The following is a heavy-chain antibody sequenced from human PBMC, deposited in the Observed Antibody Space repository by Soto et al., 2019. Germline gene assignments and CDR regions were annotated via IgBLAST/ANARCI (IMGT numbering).Heavy chain of an antibody. V-gene: IGHV3-9*01. J-gene: IGHJ4*02. CDR1: GFTFDDYA. Sequence: GGSLRLSCAASGFTFDDYAMHWVRQAPGKGLEWVSGISWNSGSIGYADSVKGRFTISRDNAKNSLYLQMNSLRAEDTALYYCATDKESGWSGFDYWGQGTLVTVSS. CDR3: ATDKESGWSGFDY. D-gene: IGHD6-19*01. CDR2: ISWNSGSI.